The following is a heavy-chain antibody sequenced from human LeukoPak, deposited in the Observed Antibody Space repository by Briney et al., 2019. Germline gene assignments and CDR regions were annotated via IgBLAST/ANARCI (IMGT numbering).Heavy chain of an antibody. D-gene: IGHD5-12*01. Sequence: PSETLSLTCAVSGFSIISGYYWGRIRQPPGKGLEWIGSIFDSGSPYYNPSLKSRVTIAVDTSKDQFSLKLSSVTAAVTAVYHRARRATTDYYFDNSGQGTLVTDSP. CDR1: GFSIISGYY. V-gene: IGHV4-38-2*01. CDR3: ARRATTDYYFDN. J-gene: IGHJ4*02. CDR2: IFDSGSP.